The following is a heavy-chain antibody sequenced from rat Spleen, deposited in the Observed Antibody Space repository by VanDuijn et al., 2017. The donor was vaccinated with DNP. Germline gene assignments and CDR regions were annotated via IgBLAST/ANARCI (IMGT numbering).Heavy chain of an antibody. Sequence: EVQLQESGPGLVKPSQSLSLTCSVTGYSITSSYRWNWIRKFPGNKLEWMGYINSAGSTNYNPSLKSRISITRDTSKNQFFLQVISVTPEDTATYYCARMHYGCDKWGQGVMVTVSS. CDR1: GYSITSSYR. CDR2: INSAGST. J-gene: IGHJ2*01. CDR3: ARMHYGCDK. D-gene: IGHD1-11*01. V-gene: IGHV3-3*01.